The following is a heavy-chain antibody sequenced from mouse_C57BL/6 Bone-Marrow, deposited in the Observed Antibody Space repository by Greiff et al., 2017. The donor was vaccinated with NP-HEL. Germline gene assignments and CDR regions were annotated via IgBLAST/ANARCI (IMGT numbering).Heavy chain of an antibody. CDR3: ARAPEQLRLPYYAMDY. V-gene: IGHV3-8*01. J-gene: IGHJ4*01. CDR2: ISYSGST. Sequence: EVQVVESGPGLAKPSQTLSLTCSVTGYSITSDYWNWIRTFPGNKLEYMGYISYSGSTYYNPSLKSRISIIRDTSKNQYYLQLNSVTTEDTATYYCARAPEQLRLPYYAMDYWGQGTSVTVSS. D-gene: IGHD3-2*02. CDR1: GYSITSDY.